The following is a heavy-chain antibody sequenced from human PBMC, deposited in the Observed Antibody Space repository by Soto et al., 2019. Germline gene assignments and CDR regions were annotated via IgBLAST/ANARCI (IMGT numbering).Heavy chain of an antibody. V-gene: IGHV4-34*01. CDR3: ARAARGVGATTPLDY. Sequence: QVQLQQWGAGLLKPSETLSLTCAVYGGSFSGYYWSWIRQPPGKGLEWIGEINHSGSTNYNPSLKSRVTISVDTSKNQFSLKLSSVTAADTAVYYCARAARGVGATTPLDYWGQGTLVTVSS. D-gene: IGHD1-26*01. CDR2: INHSGST. CDR1: GGSFSGYY. J-gene: IGHJ4*02.